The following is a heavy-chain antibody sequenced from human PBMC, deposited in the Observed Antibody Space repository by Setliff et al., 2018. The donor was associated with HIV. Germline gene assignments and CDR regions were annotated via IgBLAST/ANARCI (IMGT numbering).Heavy chain of an antibody. CDR2: IKQDGSEK. Sequence: GGSLRLSCAASGFTFHTYWMTWVRQAPGKGLEWVANIKQDGSEKYYVDSVKGRFTISRDNAKNSLYLQMISLRVEDTAVYYCVRGVKDKQWLGTYAFDIWGQGTMVTVS. CDR1: GFTFHTYW. D-gene: IGHD6-19*01. CDR3: VRGVKDKQWLGTYAFDI. V-gene: IGHV3-7*03. J-gene: IGHJ3*02.